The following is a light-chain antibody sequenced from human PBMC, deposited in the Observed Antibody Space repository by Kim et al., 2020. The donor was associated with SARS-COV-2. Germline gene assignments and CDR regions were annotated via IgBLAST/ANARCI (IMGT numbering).Light chain of an antibody. CDR1: ESVSSNN. V-gene: IGKV3-20*01. J-gene: IGKJ1*01. CDR2: GAS. Sequence: ETVLTQSPGTLSLSPGERATLSCRANESVSSNNLAWYQQKPGQAPRLLIYGASSRATGIPERFSGSGSGTDFTLTISRLEPEDFAVFYCQQYGRSWTFGQGTKVDIK. CDR3: QQYGRSWT.